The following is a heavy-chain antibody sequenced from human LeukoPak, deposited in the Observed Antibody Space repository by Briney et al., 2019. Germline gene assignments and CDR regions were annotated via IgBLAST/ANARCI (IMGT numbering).Heavy chain of an antibody. J-gene: IGHJ4*02. V-gene: IGHV4-34*01. CDR3: ASVIHDYYDSSPGDY. CDR1: GGSFSGYY. D-gene: IGHD3-22*01. Sequence: SETLSLTCAVYGGSFSGYYWSWIRQPPGKGLEWIGEINHSGSTNYNPSLKSRVTISVDTSKNQFSLKLSSVTAADTAVYYCASVIHDYYDSSPGDYWGQGTLVTVSS. CDR2: INHSGST.